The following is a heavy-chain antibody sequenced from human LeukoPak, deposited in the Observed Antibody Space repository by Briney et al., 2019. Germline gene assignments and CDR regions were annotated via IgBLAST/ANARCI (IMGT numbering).Heavy chain of an antibody. Sequence: GGSLRLSCAASGFTFDDYGMSWVRQVPGKGLEWVSGINWNGGSTGYADSVKGRFTISRDNAKKSLYLQMNSLRAEDTALYHCARDSPTVTTQIWFDPWGQGTLVTVSS. CDR2: INWNGGST. J-gene: IGHJ5*02. CDR1: GFTFDDYG. CDR3: ARDSPTVTTQIWFDP. D-gene: IGHD4-17*01. V-gene: IGHV3-20*01.